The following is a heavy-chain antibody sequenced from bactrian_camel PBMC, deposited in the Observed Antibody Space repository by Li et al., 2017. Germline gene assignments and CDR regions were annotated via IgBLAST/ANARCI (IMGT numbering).Heavy chain of an antibody. D-gene: IGHD6*01. CDR3: ATAGLGVAGTFPGNY. V-gene: IGHV3S63*01. Sequence: HVQLVESGGGSVQARGSLRLSCVFSEWKYKHSDMYCMGWFRQSPHTSWLERERVTRISIENGMTYSADSVRGRFTLSRDNTENIMYLQLNMVKSEDTALYYCATAGLGVAGTFPGNYWGQGTQVTVS. J-gene: IGHJ4*01. CDR2: ISIENGMT. CDR1: EWKYKHSDMYC.